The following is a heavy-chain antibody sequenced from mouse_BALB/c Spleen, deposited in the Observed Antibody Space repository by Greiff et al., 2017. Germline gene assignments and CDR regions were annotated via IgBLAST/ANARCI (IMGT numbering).Heavy chain of an antibody. CDR3: TMITTTPYYAMDY. CDR1: GFTFSSYW. CDR2: IRLKSDNYAT. Sequence: EVMLVESGGGLVQPGGSMKLSCVASGFTFSSYWMSWVRQSPEKGLEWVAEIRLKSDNYATHYAESVKGKFTISRDDYKSRLYLQMNSLRAEDTGIYYCTMITTTPYYAMDYWGQGTSVTVSS. D-gene: IGHD2-4*01. J-gene: IGHJ4*01. V-gene: IGHV6-3*01.